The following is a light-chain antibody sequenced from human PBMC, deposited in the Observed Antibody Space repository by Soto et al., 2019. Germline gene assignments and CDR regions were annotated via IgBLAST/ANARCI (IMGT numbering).Light chain of an antibody. Sequence: EIVLTQSPGTLSLSPGERATLSCRASQSVSSSYLAWYRQKPGQAPRLLIYGASSRATGIPDRVSGSGSGTDFTLTISRLEPEDFATYYCQQYNSYSGTFGPGTKVDIK. CDR1: QSVSSSY. J-gene: IGKJ3*01. CDR3: QQYNSYSGT. V-gene: IGKV3-20*01. CDR2: GAS.